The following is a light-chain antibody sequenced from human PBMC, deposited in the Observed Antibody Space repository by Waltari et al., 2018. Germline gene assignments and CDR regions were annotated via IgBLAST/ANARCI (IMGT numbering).Light chain of an antibody. Sequence: QSALTQPPSASGSPGQSVTISCSGTSRAIGAYNYVSGYQQHPGKAPKLMIYEVIKRPSGVPPRFSGSKSGNTASLTVSELQAEDEADYYCSSYAGSNGVLFGGGTKVTVL. J-gene: IGLJ2*01. V-gene: IGLV2-8*01. CDR1: SRAIGAYNY. CDR3: SSYAGSNGVL. CDR2: EVI.